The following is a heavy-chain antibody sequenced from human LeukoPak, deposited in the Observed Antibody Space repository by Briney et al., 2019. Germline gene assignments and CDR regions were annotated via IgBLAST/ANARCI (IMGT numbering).Heavy chain of an antibody. J-gene: IGHJ4*02. CDR1: GGSISSYY. CDR2: IYYSGST. CDR3: ARFIAVAGIYFDY. Sequence: PSETLSLTCTVSGGSISSYYWSWIRQPPGKGLEWIGYIYYSGSTNYNPSLKSRVTISVDTSKNQFSLKLSSVTAADTAVYYCARFIAVAGIYFDYWGQGTLVTVSS. V-gene: IGHV4-59*08. D-gene: IGHD6-19*01.